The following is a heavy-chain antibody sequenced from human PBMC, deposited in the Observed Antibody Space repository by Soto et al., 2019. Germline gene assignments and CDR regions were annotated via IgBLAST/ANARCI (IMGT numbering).Heavy chain of an antibody. V-gene: IGHV1-69*13. CDR1: GGTFSSYA. J-gene: IGHJ3*02. CDR3: ASSGIDYYDSSGYYYGAFDI. Sequence: SVKVSCKASGGTFSSYAISWVRQAPGQGLGWMGGIIPIFGTANYAQKFQGRVTITADESTSTAYMELSSLRSEDTAVYYCASSGIDYYDSSGYYYGAFDIWGQGTMVTVSS. D-gene: IGHD3-22*01. CDR2: IIPIFGTA.